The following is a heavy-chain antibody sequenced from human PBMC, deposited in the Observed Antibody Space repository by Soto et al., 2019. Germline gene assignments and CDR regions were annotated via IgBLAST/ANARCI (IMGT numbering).Heavy chain of an antibody. CDR2: IYYSGST. CDR1: GGSISSSSYY. CDR3: ARHSYLTPLDYGSGRHEGGVWFDP. J-gene: IGHJ5*02. V-gene: IGHV4-39*01. D-gene: IGHD3-10*01. Sequence: QLQLQESGPGLVKPSETLSLTCTVSGGSISSSSYYWGWIRQPPGKGLEWIGSIYYSGSTYYNPSLKSRVTISVDTSKNQFSLKLSSVTAADTAVYYCARHSYLTPLDYGSGRHEGGVWFDPWGQGTLVTVSS.